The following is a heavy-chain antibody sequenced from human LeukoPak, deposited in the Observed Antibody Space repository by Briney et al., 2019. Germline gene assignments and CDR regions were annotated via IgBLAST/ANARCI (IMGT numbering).Heavy chain of an antibody. CDR3: AKARVGSKWDSVDY. J-gene: IGHJ4*02. D-gene: IGHD1-26*01. CDR2: ISGDGGGT. CDR1: GFTLDDCA. Sequence: PGGSLRLSCAASGFTLDDCAMHWVRQAPGKGLEWVSLISGDGGGTYYADSVKGRFTTSRDNSKNSLYLQMNSLRTEDTALYYCAKARVGSKWDSVDYWGQGILVTVSS. V-gene: IGHV3-43*02.